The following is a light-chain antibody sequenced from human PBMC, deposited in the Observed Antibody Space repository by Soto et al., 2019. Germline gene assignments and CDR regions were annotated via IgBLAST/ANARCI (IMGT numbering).Light chain of an antibody. CDR1: QSVSNN. J-gene: IGKJ4*01. Sequence: EIVLTQSPGTLSLSHRERATLSCRASQSVSNNYLAWYQQKPGQAPRLLIYGASTRATGIPARLSGSGSGTEFTLTISILQSEDFAVYCCQQYNNSPLTFGGGTKVDVK. V-gene: IGKV3-15*01. CDR2: GAS. CDR3: QQYNNSPLT.